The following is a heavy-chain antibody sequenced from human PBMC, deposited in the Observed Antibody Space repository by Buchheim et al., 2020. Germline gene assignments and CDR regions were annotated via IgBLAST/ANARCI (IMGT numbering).Heavy chain of an antibody. D-gene: IGHD3-3*01. CDR2: IFYSGST. V-gene: IGHV4-39*01. J-gene: IGHJ6*02. CDR1: RGSISSVSYH. Sequence: QLQLQESGPGLVKPSETLSLTCTASRGSISSVSYHWGWIRQPPGKGLEWIGSIFYSGSTYYNASLKSRVAMSVDTSKNQFSLKLSSVTAADSGVYYCVRHFWHQSHGGGVDVWGQGTT. CDR3: VRHFWHQSHGGGVDV.